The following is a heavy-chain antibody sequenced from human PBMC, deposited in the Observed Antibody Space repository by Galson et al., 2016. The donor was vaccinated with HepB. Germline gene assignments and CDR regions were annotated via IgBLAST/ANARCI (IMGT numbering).Heavy chain of an antibody. CDR3: ARPNPDFWSGYGAFDI. CDR1: GGSISSGGYY. D-gene: IGHD3-3*01. J-gene: IGHJ3*02. CDR2: IYYSGST. V-gene: IGHV4-31*03. Sequence: TLSLTCTVSGGSISSGGYYWSWIRQHPGKGLEWIGYIYYSGSTYYNPSLKSRVTISVDTSKNQFSLKLSSVTAADTAVYYCARPNPDFWSGYGAFDIWGQGTMVTVSS.